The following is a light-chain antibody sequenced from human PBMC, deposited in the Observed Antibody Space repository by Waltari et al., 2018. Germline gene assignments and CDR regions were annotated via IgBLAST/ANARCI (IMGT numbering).Light chain of an antibody. V-gene: IGKV2-30*02. CDR2: WVF. Sequence: EVVMTQSPVSLSVTLGQAASISCKSSQSLVPVDGNTYLNWFHQRPGHAPRRLFYWVFNRDSGVPDRFSGSGSGTDFTLRFSRVEAEDVGVYYCMQGIRWPYTFGQGTQLDIK. CDR3: MQGIRWPYT. CDR1: QSLVPVDGNTY. J-gene: IGKJ2*01.